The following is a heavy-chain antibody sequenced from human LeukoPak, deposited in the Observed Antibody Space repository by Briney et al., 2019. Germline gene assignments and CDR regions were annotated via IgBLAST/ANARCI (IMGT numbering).Heavy chain of an antibody. D-gene: IGHD6-6*01. CDR2: IRSKANSYAT. CDR3: TRHEGYSSSSDWFDP. J-gene: IGHJ5*02. CDR1: GFTFSGSA. Sequence: GGSPRLSCAASGFTFSGSAMHWVRQASGKGLEWVGRIRSKANSYATAYAASVKGRFTISRDDSKNTAYLQMNSLKTEGTAVYYCTRHEGYSSSSDWFDPWGQGTLVTVSS. V-gene: IGHV3-73*01.